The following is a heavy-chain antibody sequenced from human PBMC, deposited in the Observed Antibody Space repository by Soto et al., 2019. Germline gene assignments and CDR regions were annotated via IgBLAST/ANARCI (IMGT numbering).Heavy chain of an antibody. D-gene: IGHD3-10*01. CDR2: IHYSGST. J-gene: IGHJ4*02. V-gene: IGHV4-30-4*01. CDR1: GGSISSGDYY. CDR3: ARVGGFGATTIDY. Sequence: QVQLQESGPGLVKPSQTLSLTCTVSGGSISSGDYYWSWIRQPPGKGLEWIGYIHYSGSTSYNPSLNSRVPISVDTSKTQFSLKLSSVTAADTAVYYCARVGGFGATTIDYWGQGTLVTVSS.